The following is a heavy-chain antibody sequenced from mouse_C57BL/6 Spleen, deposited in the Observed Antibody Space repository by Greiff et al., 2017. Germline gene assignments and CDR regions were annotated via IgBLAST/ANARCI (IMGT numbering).Heavy chain of an antibody. D-gene: IGHD1-1*01. Sequence: QVQLQQPGAELVKPGASVKVSCKASGYTFTSYWMHWVKQRPGQGLEWIGRIHPSDSDTNYNQKFKGKATLTVAKSSSTAYMQLSSLTSEDSAVYYCAIEYYGSSYAMDYWGQGTSVTVSS. CDR2: IHPSDSDT. CDR3: AIEYYGSSYAMDY. V-gene: IGHV1-74*01. CDR1: GYTFTSYW. J-gene: IGHJ4*01.